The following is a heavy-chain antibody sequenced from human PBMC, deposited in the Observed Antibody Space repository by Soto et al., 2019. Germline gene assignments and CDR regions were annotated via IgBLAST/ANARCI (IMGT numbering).Heavy chain of an antibody. CDR3: ARLSRFSGAAIDPYYGMDV. Sequence: QVQLVQSGAEVKKPGSSVKVSCKASGGTFSSYAISWVRQAPGQGLEWMGGIIPIFGTANYAQKFQGRVTITADESTSTAYMELSSLRSEDTAVYYCARLSRFSGAAIDPYYGMDVWGQGTTVTVSS. D-gene: IGHD2-2*01. CDR1: GGTFSSYA. CDR2: IIPIFGTA. V-gene: IGHV1-69*01. J-gene: IGHJ6*02.